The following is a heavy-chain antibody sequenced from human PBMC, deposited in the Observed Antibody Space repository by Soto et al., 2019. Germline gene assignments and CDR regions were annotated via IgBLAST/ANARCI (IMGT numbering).Heavy chain of an antibody. V-gene: IGHV1-3*01. D-gene: IGHD6-13*01. CDR2: INAGNGNT. CDR1: GYTFTSYA. J-gene: IGHJ4*02. Sequence: ASVKVSCKASGYTFTSYAMHWVRQAPGQRLEWMGWINAGNGNTKYSQKFQGRVTITRDTSASTAYMELSSLRSDDTAVYYCARDTAAAGIFDYWGQGTLVTVSS. CDR3: ARDTAAAGIFDY.